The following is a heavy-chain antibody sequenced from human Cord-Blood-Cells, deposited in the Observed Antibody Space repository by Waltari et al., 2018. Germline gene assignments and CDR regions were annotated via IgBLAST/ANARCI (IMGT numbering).Heavy chain of an antibody. D-gene: IGHD6-13*01. J-gene: IGHJ4*02. CDR2: ISYDGSNK. CDR3: AKDMEIGYSSSFDY. V-gene: IGHV3-30*18. Sequence: LEWVAVISYDGSNKYYADSVKGRFTISRDNSKNTLYLQMNSLRAEDTAVYYCAKDMEIGYSSSFDYWGQGTLVTVSS.